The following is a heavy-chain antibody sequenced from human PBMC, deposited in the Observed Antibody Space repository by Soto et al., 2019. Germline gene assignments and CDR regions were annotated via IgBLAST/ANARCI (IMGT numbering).Heavy chain of an antibody. CDR1: GFNFKKFT. J-gene: IGHJ1*01. CDR3: AKADGEQWLIPHLDN. D-gene: IGHD6-19*01. Sequence: XGSLRRNFEASGFNFKKFTMCWVRQAPGEGLEWVSGISCCGGSTFYADSVKGRFSLARDDSKNTLSLQLNRLRVEDTAHYYCAKADGEQWLIPHLDNWGQGTQVTVSS. CDR2: ISCCGGST. V-gene: IGHV3-23*01.